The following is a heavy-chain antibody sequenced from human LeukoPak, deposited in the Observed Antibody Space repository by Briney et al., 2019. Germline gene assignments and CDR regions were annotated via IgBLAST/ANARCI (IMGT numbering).Heavy chain of an antibody. J-gene: IGHJ4*02. D-gene: IGHD6-19*01. Sequence: PSETLSLTCTVSGGSISSYYWSWIRQPPGKGLEWIGYIYYSGSTNYNPSLKSRVTISVDTSKNQFSLKLSSVTAADTAVYYCASSLAPYSSGWYTAGFDYWGQGTLVTVSS. CDR1: GGSISSYY. V-gene: IGHV4-59*01. CDR2: IYYSGST. CDR3: ASSLAPYSSGWYTAGFDY.